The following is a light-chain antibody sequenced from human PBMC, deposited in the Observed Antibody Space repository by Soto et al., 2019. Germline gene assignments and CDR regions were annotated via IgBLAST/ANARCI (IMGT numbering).Light chain of an antibody. CDR1: QGISDA. CDR2: AAS. CDR3: LRHNSYPQS. Sequence: DIQMTQSPSSLSASVGDRVTITCRASQGISDALGWYQQKPGKAPKRLIYAASSLQSGVPSTCRRSRSGTEFTLPLSALQPEDCATDYCLRHNSYPQSFGHRTKVRIK. V-gene: IGKV1-17*01. J-gene: IGKJ1*01.